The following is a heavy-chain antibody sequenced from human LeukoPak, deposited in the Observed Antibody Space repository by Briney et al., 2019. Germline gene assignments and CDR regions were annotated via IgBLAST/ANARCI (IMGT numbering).Heavy chain of an antibody. CDR1: GYRFNAYW. CDR3: ARPNITSYYDSRGYDAFDV. Sequence: GESPKISCKGSGYRFNAYWIAWVRQMPGKGLEWMGIIYPDDSDTRYSPSFQGQVTISADKSVRTAYLQWSSLKASDTAMYYCARPNITSYYDSRGYDAFDVWGQGTMVTVSA. CDR2: IYPDDSDT. D-gene: IGHD3-22*01. V-gene: IGHV5-51*01. J-gene: IGHJ3*01.